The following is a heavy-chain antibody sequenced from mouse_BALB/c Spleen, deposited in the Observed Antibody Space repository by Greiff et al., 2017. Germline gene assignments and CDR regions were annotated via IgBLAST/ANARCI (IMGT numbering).Heavy chain of an antibody. D-gene: IGHD2-4*01. CDR3: ASTMITKDYYFDY. V-gene: IGHV3-2*02. CDR2: ISYSGST. Sequence: EVQLQESGPGLVKPSQSLSLTCTVTGYSITSDYAWNWIRQFPGNKLEWMGYISYSGSTSYNPSLKSRISITRDTSKNQFFLQLNSVTTEDTATYYCASTMITKDYYFDYWGQGTTLTVSS. CDR1: GYSITSDYA. J-gene: IGHJ2*01.